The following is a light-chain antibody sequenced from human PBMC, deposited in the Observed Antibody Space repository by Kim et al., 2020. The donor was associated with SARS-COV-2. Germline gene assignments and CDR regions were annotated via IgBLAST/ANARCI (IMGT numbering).Light chain of an antibody. Sequence: EVVLTQSPATLYVSPGESVTLSCRASQSVHRNLAWYQQKPGQAPSLLIDDASTRATGIPARFSGSGSGTEFTLTISSLQPDDSAVYYCQQNDQWPFTFGGGTKVGI. V-gene: IGKV3-15*01. CDR2: DAS. CDR1: QSVHRN. CDR3: QQNDQWPFT. J-gene: IGKJ4*01.